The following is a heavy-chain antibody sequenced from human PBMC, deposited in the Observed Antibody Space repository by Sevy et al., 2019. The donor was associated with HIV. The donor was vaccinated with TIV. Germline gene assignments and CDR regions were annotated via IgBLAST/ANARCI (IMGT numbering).Heavy chain of an antibody. CDR2: TSYDGSHK. J-gene: IGHJ1*01. V-gene: IGHV3-30*03. Sequence: GGSLRLSCEVSGLSVTNNGMHWVRQAPGKGLEWVAVTSYDGSHKYYADSVKGRFTVSRDNSRNILSLEMNSLRRDDTAVYYCARGENNDEFFQYWGQGTLVTVSS. CDR3: ARGENNDEFFQY. D-gene: IGHD1-26*01. CDR1: GLSVTNNG.